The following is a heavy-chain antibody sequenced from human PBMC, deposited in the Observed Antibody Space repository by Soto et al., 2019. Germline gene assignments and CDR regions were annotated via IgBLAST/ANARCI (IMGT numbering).Heavy chain of an antibody. CDR3: ARHMDTAMAPLII. D-gene: IGHD5-18*01. V-gene: IGHV5-10-1*01. Sequence: GESLKISCNGSGYSFTSYWISWVRQMPGKGLEWMGRIDPSDSYTNYSPSFQGHVTISADKSISTAYLQWSSLKASDTAMYYCARHMDTAMAPLIIWGQGTLVTVSS. CDR1: GYSFTSYW. J-gene: IGHJ4*02. CDR2: IDPSDSYT.